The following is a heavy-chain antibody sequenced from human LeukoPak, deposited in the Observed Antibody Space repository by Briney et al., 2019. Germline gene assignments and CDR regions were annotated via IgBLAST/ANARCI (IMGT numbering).Heavy chain of an antibody. CDR1: GYTFTTYA. V-gene: IGHV7-4-1*02. J-gene: IGHJ4*02. D-gene: IGHD6-13*01. Sequence: ASVKVSCKASGYTFTTYAMNWVRQAPGQGLEWMGWINTNTGNPTYAQGFAGRFVFSLDTSVSTAYLQISSLKAEDTAVYYCAKEGQYSSSWYLGYWGQGTLVTVSS. CDR3: AKEGQYSSSWYLGY. CDR2: INTNTGNP.